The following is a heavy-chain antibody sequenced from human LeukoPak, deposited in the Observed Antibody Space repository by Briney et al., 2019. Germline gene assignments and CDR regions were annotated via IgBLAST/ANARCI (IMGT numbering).Heavy chain of an antibody. J-gene: IGHJ4*02. D-gene: IGHD6-25*01. Sequence: ASVKVSCKASGFTFTNNDINWVRQAPGQGLEWMGWMNPNSGNTGYGQKFQGRVTMTRNTSISAAYKELSSLRSDDTAMYYCAQREAGFDYWGQGTLVTVSS. CDR3: AQREAGFDY. V-gene: IGHV1-8*01. CDR2: MNPNSGNT. CDR1: GFTFTNND.